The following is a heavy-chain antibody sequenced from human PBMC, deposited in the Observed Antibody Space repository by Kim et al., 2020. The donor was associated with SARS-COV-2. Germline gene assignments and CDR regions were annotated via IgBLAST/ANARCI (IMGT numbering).Heavy chain of an antibody. Sequence: SETLSLTCTVSGGSISSGGYYWSWIRQHPGKGLEWIGYIYYSGSTYYNPSLKSRVTISVDTSKNQFSLKLSSVTAADTAMYYCARAHRTIFGVVEYMDVWGQGTTVTVSS. J-gene: IGHJ6*02. CDR3: ARAHRTIFGVVEYMDV. D-gene: IGHD3-3*01. V-gene: IGHV4-31*03. CDR2: IYYSGST. CDR1: GGSISSGGYY.